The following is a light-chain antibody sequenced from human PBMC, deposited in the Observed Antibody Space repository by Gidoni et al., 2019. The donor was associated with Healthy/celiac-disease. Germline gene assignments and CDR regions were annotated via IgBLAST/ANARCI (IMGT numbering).Light chain of an antibody. V-gene: IGLV4-69*01. CDR2: LNSDGSH. CDR3: QTWGTGIRV. J-gene: IGLJ3*02. CDR1: SGHSSYA. Sequence: QLVLTHSPSASASLGASVKLTCTLSSGHSSYAIAWHPPQPEKGPRYLMKLNSDGSHSKGDGIPYRFSGSSSGAERYLTISSLQSEDEADYYCQTWGTGIRVFGGGTKLTVL.